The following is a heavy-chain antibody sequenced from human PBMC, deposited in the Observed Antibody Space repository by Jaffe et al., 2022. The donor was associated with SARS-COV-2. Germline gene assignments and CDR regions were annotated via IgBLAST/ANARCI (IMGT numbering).Heavy chain of an antibody. CDR1: GGSFSGYY. CDR2: INHSGST. V-gene: IGHV4-34*01. Sequence: QVQLQQWGAGLLKPSETLSLTCAVYGGSFSGYYWSWIRQPPGKGLEWIGEINHSGSTNYNPSLKSRVTISVDTSKNQFSLKLSSVTAADTAVYYCARGRLAGFDYWGQGTLVTVSS. CDR3: ARGRLAGFDY. J-gene: IGHJ4*02.